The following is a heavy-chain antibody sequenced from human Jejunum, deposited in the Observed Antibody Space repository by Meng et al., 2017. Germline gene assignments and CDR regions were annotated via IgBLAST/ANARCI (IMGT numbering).Heavy chain of an antibody. Sequence: GESLKISCAASGFHFSNYWMHWVRQVPGKGLVWVSRIKGDGYSTSYADSVKGRFTISRDNPKSTLYLQMNSLRAEDTAVYYCASGEGDSRYYFDYWGQGILVTVSS. J-gene: IGHJ4*02. CDR3: ASGEGDSRYYFDY. D-gene: IGHD3-22*01. CDR2: IKGDGYST. CDR1: GFHFSNYW. V-gene: IGHV3-74*01.